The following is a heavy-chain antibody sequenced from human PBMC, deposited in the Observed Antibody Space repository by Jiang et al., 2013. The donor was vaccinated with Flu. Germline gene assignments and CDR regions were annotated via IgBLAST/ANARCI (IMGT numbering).Heavy chain of an antibody. CDR1: GASINGYY. J-gene: IGHJ3*02. V-gene: IGHV4-59*01. CDR2: IHYSGST. Sequence: GSGLVKPSETLSLTCTVSGASINGYYWTWIRQPPGKGLEWIGYIHYSGSTEYNPSLKSRVSMSVDTSKNQFSLRLTSVAAADTAVYYCARDSITASGRSRGADSFDIWGQGDNGHRLF. CDR3: ARDSITASGRSRGADSFDI. D-gene: IGHD6-19*01.